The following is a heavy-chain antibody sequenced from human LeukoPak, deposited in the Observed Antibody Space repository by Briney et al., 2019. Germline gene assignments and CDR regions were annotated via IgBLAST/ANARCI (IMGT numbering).Heavy chain of an antibody. CDR1: GYTFTSYG. J-gene: IGHJ4*02. Sequence: ASVKVSCKASGYTFTSYGISWVRQAPGQGLEWMGWISAYNGNTNYAQKLQGRVTMTTDTSTSTAYMELRSLRSEDTAVYYCATARPYYYDSSGYSYYFDYWGQGTLVTVSS. V-gene: IGHV1-18*01. D-gene: IGHD3-22*01. CDR2: ISAYNGNT. CDR3: ATARPYYYDSSGYSYYFDY.